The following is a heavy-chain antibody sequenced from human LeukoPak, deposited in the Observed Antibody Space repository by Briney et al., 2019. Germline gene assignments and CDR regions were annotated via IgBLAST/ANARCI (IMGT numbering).Heavy chain of an antibody. CDR3: ARGYCSSTSCYARNDFDY. D-gene: IGHD2-2*01. V-gene: IGHV4-61*01. CDR1: GGSVSSGSYY. CDR2: IYYSGST. J-gene: IGHJ4*02. Sequence: SETLSLTCTVSGGSVSSGSYYWSWIRQPPGKGLEWIGYIYYSGSTNYNPSLKSRVTISVDTSKNKFSLKLSSVTAADTAVYYCARGYCSSTSCYARNDFDYWGQGTLVTVSS.